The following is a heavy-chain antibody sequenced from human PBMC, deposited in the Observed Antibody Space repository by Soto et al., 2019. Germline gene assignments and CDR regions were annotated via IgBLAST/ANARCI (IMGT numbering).Heavy chain of an antibody. CDR1: GGSISSGGYY. D-gene: IGHD3-3*01. J-gene: IGHJ5*02. CDR3: ARDGSPMETIFGVVLRYNWFAP. Sequence: SETLSLTCTVSGGSISSGGYYWSWIRQHPGKGLEWIGYIYYTGSTSYNPSLKSRVTISVDTSKNQFSLSLTSVTAADTAVYYCARDGSPMETIFGVVLRYNWFAPWGQGTLVTVSS. CDR2: IYYTGST. V-gene: IGHV4-31*03.